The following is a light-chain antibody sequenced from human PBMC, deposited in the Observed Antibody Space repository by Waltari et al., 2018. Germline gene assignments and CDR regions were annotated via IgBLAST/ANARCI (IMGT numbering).Light chain of an antibody. CDR2: RND. V-gene: IGLV1-44*01. J-gene: IGLJ3*02. Sequence: QPVLTQPPSASGTPGHTVTISCSGGASNIGNNVVNWYQQLPGTAPKLVLYRNDLRPSGVPDRFSGSKSGTSASLAISGLQSEDEADYYCAAWDDSLNGRWVFGGGTKVTVL. CDR3: AAWDDSLNGRWV. CDR1: ASNIGNNV.